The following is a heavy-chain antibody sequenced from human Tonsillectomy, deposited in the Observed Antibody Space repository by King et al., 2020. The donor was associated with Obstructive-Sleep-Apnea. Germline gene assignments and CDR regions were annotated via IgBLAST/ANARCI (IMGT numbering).Heavy chain of an antibody. Sequence: QLQESGPGLVKPSETLSLTCTVSGGSISDSSYYWGWIRQPPGKGLEWIGSIYYSGSTYYNPSFKSRLTMLVDTSKNQFSLRLSSVTAADTAVYYCARDGEYYDLSPFFQHGGQGTLATVSS. CDR3: ARDGEYYDLSPFFQH. CDR1: GGSISDSSYY. D-gene: IGHD3-22*01. CDR2: IYYSGST. V-gene: IGHV4-39*07. J-gene: IGHJ1*01.